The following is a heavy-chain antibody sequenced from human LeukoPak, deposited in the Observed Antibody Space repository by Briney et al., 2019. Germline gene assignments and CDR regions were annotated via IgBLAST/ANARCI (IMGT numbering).Heavy chain of an antibody. V-gene: IGHV3-7*01. CDR2: TKQDGSET. D-gene: IGHD5-18*01. J-gene: IGHJ4*02. CDR1: GFTFSSYW. Sequence: PGGSLRLSCAASGFTFSSYWMTWVRQAPGKGLEWVANTKQDGSETYFVDSVKGRFTISRDNAKNSLYLQMNSLRAEDTAVYYCARDLYSYGYEGCDYWGQGTLVTVSS. CDR3: ARDLYSYGYEGCDY.